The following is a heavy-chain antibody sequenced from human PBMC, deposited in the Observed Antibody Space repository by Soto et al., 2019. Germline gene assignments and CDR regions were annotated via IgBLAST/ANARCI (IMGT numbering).Heavy chain of an antibody. CDR1: GFTFSSYA. D-gene: IGHD3-10*01. J-gene: IGHJ6*02. Sequence: GGSLRLSCAASGFTFSSYAMHWVRQAPGKGLEWVAVISYDGSNKYYADSVKGRFTISRDNSKNTLYLQMNSLRAEDTAAYYCARDMTYYGSGSYYGMDVWGQGTTVTVSS. CDR3: ARDMTYYGSGSYYGMDV. CDR2: ISYDGSNK. V-gene: IGHV3-30-3*01.